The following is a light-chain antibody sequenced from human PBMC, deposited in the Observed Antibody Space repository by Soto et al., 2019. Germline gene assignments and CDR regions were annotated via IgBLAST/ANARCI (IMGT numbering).Light chain of an antibody. CDR1: SSNIGAGYD. CDR2: GNT. CDR3: SSYASSSSYV. V-gene: IGLV1-40*01. Sequence: QSVVTQPPSVSGAPGQRVTISCTGTSSNIGAGYDVHWYQHLPGTAPKLLIYGNTIRPSGVPDRFSGSKSGTSASLAITGLQAEDEADYYCSSYASSSSYVFGGGTKLTVL. J-gene: IGLJ1*01.